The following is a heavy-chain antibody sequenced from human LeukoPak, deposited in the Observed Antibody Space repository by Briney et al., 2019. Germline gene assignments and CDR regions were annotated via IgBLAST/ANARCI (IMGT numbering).Heavy chain of an antibody. CDR2: IYHSGST. CDR1: GGSISSSNW. CDR3: ARVGYYGSGSRYYYGMDV. V-gene: IGHV4-4*02. Sequence: SGTLSLTCAVSGGSISSSNWWSWVRQPPGKGLEWIGEIYHSGSTNYNPSLKSRVTISVDKSKNQFSLKLSSVTAADTAVYYCARVGYYGSGSRYYYGMDVWGKGTTVTVSP. D-gene: IGHD3-10*01. J-gene: IGHJ6*04.